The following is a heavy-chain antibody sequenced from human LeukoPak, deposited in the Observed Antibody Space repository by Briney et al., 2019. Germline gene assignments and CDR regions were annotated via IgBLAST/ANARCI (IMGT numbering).Heavy chain of an antibody. CDR3: SRSHDYGGLYFYYYMDV. CDR1: GGSISSRSDY. CDR2: LDSSGST. J-gene: IGHJ6*03. Sequence: PSETLSLTCTVSGGSISSRSDYWGWIRQTPGKGLEWIGNLDSSGSTYYNPSLKSRVTISVGTSKNQFSLNLRSVTAADTVIYFCSRSHDYGGLYFYYYMDVWGKGTTVTVSS. D-gene: IGHD4-23*01. V-gene: IGHV4-39*01.